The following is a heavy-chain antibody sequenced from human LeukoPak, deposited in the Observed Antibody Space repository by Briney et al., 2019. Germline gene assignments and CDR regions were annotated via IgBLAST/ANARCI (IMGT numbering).Heavy chain of an antibody. D-gene: IGHD4-17*01. Sequence: GGSLRLSCAASGFSFSTYAMSWVRQAPGQGLEWVSAISGNGFSTYYADSVQGRFTISRDNSKNTLYLQMNSLRVEDTAVYYCANLVNYGDRLVNFDYWGQGTLVTVSS. CDR1: GFSFSTYA. CDR3: ANLVNYGDRLVNFDY. CDR2: ISGNGFST. J-gene: IGHJ4*02. V-gene: IGHV3-23*01.